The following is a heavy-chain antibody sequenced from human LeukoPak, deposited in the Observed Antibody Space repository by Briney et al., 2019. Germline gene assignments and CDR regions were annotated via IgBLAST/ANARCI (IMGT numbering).Heavy chain of an antibody. CDR1: GVSISSSSYY. CDR2: LYYSGIT. J-gene: IGHJ5*02. V-gene: IGHV4-39*07. CDR3: ARDKTKDWFDH. Sequence: KPSAALSLTCPVSGVSISSSSYYWGWIRQRPGKGLEWIGRLYYSGITSYNPSLKSRVTMSLDASRNQFSLKLNSLTAADTAVYYCARDKTKDWFDHWGQGTLVTVSS. D-gene: IGHD2-8*01.